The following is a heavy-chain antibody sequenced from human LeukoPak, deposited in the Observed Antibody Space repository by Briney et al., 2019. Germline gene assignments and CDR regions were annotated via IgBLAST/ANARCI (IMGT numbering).Heavy chain of an antibody. CDR2: INPVNGNT. D-gene: IGHD6-13*01. CDR3: AKAGSSIPGNWFDT. Sequence: ASVKVSRKASGYTFTSHAIHWVRQAPGQRLEWIGWINPVNGNTKYSQEFQGRVTITRDTSATTAYMELNSLKSDDMTIYYCAKAGSSIPGNWFDTWGQGTLVTVSS. J-gene: IGHJ5*02. CDR1: GYTFTSHA. V-gene: IGHV1-3*03.